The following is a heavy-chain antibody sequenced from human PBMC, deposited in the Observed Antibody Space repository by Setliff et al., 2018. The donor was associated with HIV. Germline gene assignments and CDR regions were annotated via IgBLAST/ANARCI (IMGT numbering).Heavy chain of an antibody. Sequence: SETLSLTCAVYGGSFSTYFWSWIRQPPGKGLGWIGDITHGGSTNYNPSLGSRVTISIDTSKNQFSLKLNSVTAADTAVYYCARGLATADSWGQGTLVTVSS. V-gene: IGHV4-34*01. CDR3: ARGLATADS. CDR1: GGSFSTYF. D-gene: IGHD3-3*02. J-gene: IGHJ5*01. CDR2: ITHGGST.